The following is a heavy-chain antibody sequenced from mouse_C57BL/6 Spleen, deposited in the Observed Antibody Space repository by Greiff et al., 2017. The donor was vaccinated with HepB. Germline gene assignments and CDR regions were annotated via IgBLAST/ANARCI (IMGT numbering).Heavy chain of an antibody. CDR2: IWSDGST. CDR1: GFSLTSYG. Sequence: QVQLQESGPGLVAPSQSLSITCTVSGFSLTSYGVHWVRQPPGKGLEWLVVIWSDGSTTYNSALKSRLSISKDNSKSQVFLKMNSLQTDDTAMYYCARQSIVTNYYAMDYWGQGTSVTVSS. V-gene: IGHV2-6-1*01. CDR3: ARQSIVTNYYAMDY. J-gene: IGHJ4*01. D-gene: IGHD2-5*01.